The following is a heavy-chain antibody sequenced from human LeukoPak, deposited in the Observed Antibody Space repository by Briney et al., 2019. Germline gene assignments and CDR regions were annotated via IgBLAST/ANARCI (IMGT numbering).Heavy chain of an antibody. V-gene: IGHV1-8*01. CDR1: GYTFTSCD. D-gene: IGHD3-9*01. Sequence: WASVKVSCKASGYTFTSCDINWVRQATGQGLEWMGWMNPNSGNTGYAQKFQGRVTMTRNTSTSTAYTELSSLRSEDTAVYYCARRSPDDSPLRYFDWLSNHYYYYGMDVWGQGTTVTVSS. CDR2: MNPNSGNT. CDR3: ARRSPDDSPLRYFDWLSNHYYYYGMDV. J-gene: IGHJ6*02.